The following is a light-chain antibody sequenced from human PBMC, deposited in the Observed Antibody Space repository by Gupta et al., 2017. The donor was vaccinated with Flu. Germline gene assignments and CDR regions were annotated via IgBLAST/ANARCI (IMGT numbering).Light chain of an antibody. V-gene: IGLV3-25*03. CDR3: QSSDNRGTYVI. J-gene: IGLJ2*01. CDR1: ALADQY. CDR2: KDN. Sequence: SPELTQPPPVPVSPGQTARLTCSGDALADQYGYWYQQKPGQAPTMVVRKDNQRPSGIPERFSGSSSGTTFTLTISGVQAEDEADYYCQSSDNRGTYVIFGGGTKLTVL.